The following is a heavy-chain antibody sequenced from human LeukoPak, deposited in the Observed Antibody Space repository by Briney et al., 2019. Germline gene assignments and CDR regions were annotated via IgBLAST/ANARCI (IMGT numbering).Heavy chain of an antibody. CDR2: ISAGGGST. V-gene: IGHV3-23*01. J-gene: IGHJ4*02. CDR3: AKRDSGLLDY. D-gene: IGHD2-15*01. Sequence: PGGSLRLSCAASGFTFSSYGMSWVRQAPGKGLEWVSAISAGGGSTYYADSAKGRFTFSRDISKNTLYLQMNSLRAEDTAVYYCAKRDSGLLDYWGQGTLVTVSS. CDR1: GFTFSSYG.